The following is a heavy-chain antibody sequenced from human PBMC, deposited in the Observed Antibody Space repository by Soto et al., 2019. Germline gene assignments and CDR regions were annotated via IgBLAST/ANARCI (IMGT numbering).Heavy chain of an antibody. CDR3: ARDRSSSGWPYYYYGMDG. V-gene: IGHV4-59*01. J-gene: IGHJ6*02. D-gene: IGHD6-19*01. CDR1: VGSFSGYY. CDR2: IYYSGST. Sequence: ETLSLAGTVSVGSFSGYYRTWIRQPPVKGLEWIGYIYYSGSTNYNPSLKSRVTISVDTSKNQFSLKLSSVTAADTAVYYWARDRSSSGWPYYYYGMDGWGQGTTVTSP.